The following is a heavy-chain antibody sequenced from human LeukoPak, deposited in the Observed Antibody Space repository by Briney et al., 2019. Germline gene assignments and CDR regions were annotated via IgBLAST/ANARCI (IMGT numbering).Heavy chain of an antibody. CDR1: GYTFTNYD. D-gene: IGHD2-2*01. V-gene: IGHV1-8*03. CDR3: AKCLSPAASTYLKSGDYFDY. Sequence: ASVKVSCKASGYTFTNYDINWVRQATGQGPEWMGWMSPTSGNSGYPPRFQGRVTITRNTSISTAYMELTGLRAEDTAVYYCAKCLSPAASTYLKSGDYFDYWGQGTLVTVSS. CDR2: MSPTSGNS. J-gene: IGHJ4*02.